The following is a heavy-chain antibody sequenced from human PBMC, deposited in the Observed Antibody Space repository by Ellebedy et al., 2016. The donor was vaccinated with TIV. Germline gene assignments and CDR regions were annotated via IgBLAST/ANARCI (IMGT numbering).Heavy chain of an antibody. CDR3: ARILASIIDY. CDR2: VSANTGDT. D-gene: IGHD3-3*02. CDR1: GYIFTSYG. V-gene: IGHV1-18*04. Sequence: AASVKVSCKTSGYIFTSYGITWVRQAPGQGLEWMGWVSANTGDTNYAWELQGRVTMTADTSTSTAYMELRSLRSDDTAVYYCARILASIIDYWGQGTLVTVSS. J-gene: IGHJ4*02.